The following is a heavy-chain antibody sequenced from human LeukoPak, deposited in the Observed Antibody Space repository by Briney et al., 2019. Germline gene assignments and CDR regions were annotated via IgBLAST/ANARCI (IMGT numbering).Heavy chain of an antibody. V-gene: IGHV4-39*01. CDR1: GGSISNNSYY. CDR2: IYYSGRT. J-gene: IGHJ3*02. CDR3: ARHVAAGPGADAFDI. D-gene: IGHD6-13*01. Sequence: SETLSLTCSVSGGSISNNSYYWGWIRQPPGKGLEWIGSIYYSGRTYYNPSLTSRVTISVDTSKNHFSLKLSSMIAADTAFYYCARHVAAGPGADAFDIWGQGTIVTVSS.